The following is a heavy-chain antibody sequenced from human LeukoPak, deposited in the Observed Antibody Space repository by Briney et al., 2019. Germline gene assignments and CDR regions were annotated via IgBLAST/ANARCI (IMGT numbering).Heavy chain of an antibody. J-gene: IGHJ4*02. D-gene: IGHD5-24*01. V-gene: IGHV4-59*01. CDR1: GDSISSRYY. CDR2: IYYSGST. Sequence: SETLSLTCTVSGDSISSRYYWSWIRQPPGKGLEWIGYIYYSGSTSYSPSLKSRFTISVGTSKNQFSLRVNSVTAADTAVYYCAREAVALAAFDYWGQGTLVTVSS. CDR3: AREAVALAAFDY.